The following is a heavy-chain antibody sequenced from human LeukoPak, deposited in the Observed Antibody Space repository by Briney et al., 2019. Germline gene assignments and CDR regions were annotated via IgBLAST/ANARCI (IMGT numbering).Heavy chain of an antibody. CDR1: GFTFSSYW. V-gene: IGHV3-7*01. J-gene: IGHJ6*03. CDR3: AREESVTMIVVVHYYYYYMDV. Sequence: GGSLRLSCAASGFTFSSYWMSWVRQAPGKGLEWVANIKQDGSEKYYVDSVKGRFTISRDNAKNSLYLQMNSLRAEDTAVYYCAREESVTMIVVVHYYYYYMDVWGKGTTVTVSS. D-gene: IGHD3-22*01. CDR2: IKQDGSEK.